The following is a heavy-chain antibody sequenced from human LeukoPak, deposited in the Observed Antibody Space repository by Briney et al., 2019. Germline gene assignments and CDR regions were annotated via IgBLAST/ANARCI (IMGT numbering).Heavy chain of an antibody. CDR2: FDPEDGET. CDR1: GYNFAGYY. J-gene: IGHJ4*02. Sequence: GASVKVSCKASGYNFAGYYIHWVRQAPGQGLEWMGGFDPEDGETIYAQKFQGRVTMTKDTSTDTAYMELSSLRSEDTAVYYCATAVGVDSSGYLFDYWGQGTLVTVSS. V-gene: IGHV1-24*01. CDR3: ATAVGVDSSGYLFDY. D-gene: IGHD3-22*01.